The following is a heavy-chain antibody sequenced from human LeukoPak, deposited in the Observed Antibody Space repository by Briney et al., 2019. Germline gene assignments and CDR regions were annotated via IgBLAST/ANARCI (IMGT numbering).Heavy chain of an antibody. D-gene: IGHD2-21*02. CDR3: TSWGDTTAEYFQR. CDR1: GYRFSPYW. V-gene: IGHV3-7*01. J-gene: IGHJ1*01. Sequence: GGSLRLSCAASGYRFSPYWMSWVRQTPGKGLEWVAHINPDGRDTYYVDSVKGRFTISRDNAQNSMYLQMNSLRVEDTAVYYCTSWGDTTAEYFQRWGQGTLVTVSS. CDR2: INPDGRDT.